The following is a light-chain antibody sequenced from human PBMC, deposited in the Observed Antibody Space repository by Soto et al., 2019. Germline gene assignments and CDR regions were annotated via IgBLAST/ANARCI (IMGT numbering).Light chain of an antibody. Sequence: DIQMTQSPSSLSASVGDRVTITCRASQTIIRYLNWYQQKVGRAPNLLIYAESSLQSGVPSRFSGSGSGTEFTLTISSLQPEDFATYYCQQSYSTLFSFGPGTKVEIK. CDR2: AES. J-gene: IGKJ3*01. V-gene: IGKV1-39*01. CDR3: QQSYSTLFS. CDR1: QTIIRY.